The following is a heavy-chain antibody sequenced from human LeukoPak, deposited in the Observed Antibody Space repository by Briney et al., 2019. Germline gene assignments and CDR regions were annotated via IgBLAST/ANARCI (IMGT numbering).Heavy chain of an antibody. CDR3: ARARQDWQQLVLDIYYGMDV. CDR1: GFTFSSYA. Sequence: QSGGSLRLSCAASGFTFSSYAMHWVRQALGKGLEWVAVISYDGSNKYYADSVKGRFTISRDNSKNTLYLQMNSLRAEDTAVYYCARARQDWQQLVLDIYYGMDVWGQGTTVTVSS. J-gene: IGHJ6*02. V-gene: IGHV3-30-3*01. CDR2: ISYDGSNK. D-gene: IGHD6-13*01.